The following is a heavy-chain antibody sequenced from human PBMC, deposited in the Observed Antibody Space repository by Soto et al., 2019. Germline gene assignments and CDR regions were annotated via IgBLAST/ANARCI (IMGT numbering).Heavy chain of an antibody. Sequence: GASVKVSCKASGGTFSTYTVSWVRQAPGQGLEWMGRIIPMFGTANYAQKFQGRVTITADISTRTAYMELSSLRSEDTAVYYCARTVLTTLTAGAYYYSALDAGGQGTRVTVSS. CDR3: ARTVLTTLTAGAYYYSALDA. CDR2: IIPMFGTA. D-gene: IGHD4-17*01. V-gene: IGHV1-69*06. J-gene: IGHJ6*02. CDR1: GGTFSTYT.